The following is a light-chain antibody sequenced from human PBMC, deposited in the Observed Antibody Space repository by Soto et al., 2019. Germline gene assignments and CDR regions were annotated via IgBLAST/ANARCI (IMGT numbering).Light chain of an antibody. CDR1: QSLIKS. CDR2: DAS. CDR3: QLRTT. Sequence: LELFRSPATLSLYRGEKATRSCRASQSLIKSLAWYEQKPGQAPRLLIYDASDRAAGIPARFSGSESRTDFTLTISSLEPDDFAVYYCQLRTTFGQGTRLEIK. J-gene: IGKJ5*01. V-gene: IGKV3-11*01.